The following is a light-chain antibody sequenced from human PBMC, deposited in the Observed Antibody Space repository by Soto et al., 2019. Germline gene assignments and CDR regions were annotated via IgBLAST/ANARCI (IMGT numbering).Light chain of an antibody. V-gene: IGKV3-11*01. CDR2: DAS. CDR3: QQHRDWPLT. J-gene: IGKJ4*01. Sequence: EIVLTQSPATLSLSPGERATLSCRASQSVSSYLAWYQQKPGQAPRLLISDASNRATGIPSRFSGSGSGTDFTLTVSSLEPEDFAVYYCQQHRDWPLTFGGGTQVE. CDR1: QSVSSY.